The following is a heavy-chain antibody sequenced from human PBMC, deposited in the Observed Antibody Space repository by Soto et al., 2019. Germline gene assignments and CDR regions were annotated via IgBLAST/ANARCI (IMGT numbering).Heavy chain of an antibody. D-gene: IGHD6-6*01. V-gene: IGHV3-11*01. CDR2: ISSSESTI. CDR1: GFTFSDYY. CDR3: ARNEYSSSSIDY. J-gene: IGHJ4*02. Sequence: QVQLVESGGGLVKPGGSLRLSCAASGFTFSDYYMNWIRQAPGKGLEWVSYISSSESTIYYADSVKGRFTISRDNANISLYLQMNSLRAEDTAVYYCARNEYSSSSIDYWGQGTLVTVSS.